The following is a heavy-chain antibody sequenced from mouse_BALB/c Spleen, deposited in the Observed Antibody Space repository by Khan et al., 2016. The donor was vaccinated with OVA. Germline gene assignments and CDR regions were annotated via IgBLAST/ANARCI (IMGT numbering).Heavy chain of an antibody. Sequence: QVQLKESGPELVKPGASVKISCKASGYTFTDFYINWVKQKPGQGLEWIGWIYPGSGNTKYNEKFKGKATLTVDTSSSTAYMQLSSLTSEDTTVYFCARSSFYPFYFDYWGQGTTLTVSS. CDR2: IYPGSGNT. J-gene: IGHJ2*01. D-gene: IGHD2-1*01. CDR1: GYTFTDFY. V-gene: IGHV1-84*02. CDR3: ARSSFYPFYFDY.